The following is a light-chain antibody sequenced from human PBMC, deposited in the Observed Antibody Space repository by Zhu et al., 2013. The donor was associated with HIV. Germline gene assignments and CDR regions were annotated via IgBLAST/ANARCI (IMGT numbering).Light chain of an antibody. Sequence: DIQMTQSPFTLSASVGDRVTITCRASQEINSRLAWYQQKPGKAPKLLIYRASSLEGGVSSRFSGSGSGTEFSLTISGLQPDDFASYYCQQYNSYPLTFGGGTRVEI. CDR2: RAS. CDR3: QQYNSYPLT. CDR1: QEINSR. J-gene: IGKJ4*01. V-gene: IGKV1-5*03.